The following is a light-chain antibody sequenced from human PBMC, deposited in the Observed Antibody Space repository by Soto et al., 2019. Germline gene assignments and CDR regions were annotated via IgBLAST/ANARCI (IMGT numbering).Light chain of an antibody. V-gene: IGKV3-20*01. J-gene: IGKJ3*01. CDR3: QQYGSPPFT. Sequence: EIVLTQSPGTLSLSPGEGATLSCRASQSVSSSYLAWYQQKPGQAPRLLIYGASSRATGIPDRFSGSGSGTDFTLTISRLEPEDFAVYYCQQYGSPPFTFGPRTKVDIK. CDR2: GAS. CDR1: QSVSSSY.